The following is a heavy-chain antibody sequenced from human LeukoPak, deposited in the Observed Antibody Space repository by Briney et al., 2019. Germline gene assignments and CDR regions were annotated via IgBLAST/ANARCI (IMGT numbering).Heavy chain of an antibody. D-gene: IGHD7-27*01. CDR2: ISSSSSCI. J-gene: IGHJ3*02. V-gene: IGHV3-21*01. CDR3: ARGNWGNPPDAFDI. Sequence: PGGSLRLSCAASGFTFSSYSMNWVRQAPGKGLEWVSSISSSSSCIYYADSVKGRFTISRDNAKNSLYLQMNSLRAEDTAVYYCARGNWGNPPDAFDIWGQGTMVTVSS. CDR1: GFTFSSYS.